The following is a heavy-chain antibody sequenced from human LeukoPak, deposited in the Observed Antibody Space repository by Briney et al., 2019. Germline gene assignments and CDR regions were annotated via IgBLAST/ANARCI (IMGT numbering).Heavy chain of an antibody. CDR1: GFTFSSYW. V-gene: IGHV4-39*07. D-gene: IGHD2/OR15-2a*01. CDR3: ARVWSENFYEDRGAFDI. Sequence: GSLRLSCAASGFTFSSYWMSWVRQAPGKGLEWIGSIYYTGSTYYNPSLKSRVTISVDTSKNQFSLKLSSVTAADTAVYYCARVWSENFYEDRGAFDIWGQGTMVTVSS. CDR2: IYYTGST. J-gene: IGHJ3*02.